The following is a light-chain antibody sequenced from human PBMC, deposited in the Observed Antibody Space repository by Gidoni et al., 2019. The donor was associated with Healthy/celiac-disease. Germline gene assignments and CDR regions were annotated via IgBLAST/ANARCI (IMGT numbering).Light chain of an antibody. V-gene: IGKV3-15*01. CDR1: QSVSSN. J-gene: IGKJ1*01. CDR3: QQYNNWPRT. CDR2: GAS. Sequence: EIVMTQFPATLSVSPGERATLSCRSSQSVSSNLAWYQQKPGQAPRLLIYGASTRATGIPARFSGSGSGTEFTLTISSRQSEDFAVYYCQQYNNWPRTFGQGTKVEIK.